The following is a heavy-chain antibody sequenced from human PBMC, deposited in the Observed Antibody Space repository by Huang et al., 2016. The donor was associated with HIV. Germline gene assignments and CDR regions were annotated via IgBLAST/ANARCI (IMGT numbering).Heavy chain of an antibody. CDR1: GGNFNSYT. CDR2: ILPILGKP. J-gene: IGHJ3*02. D-gene: IGHD5-12*01. Sequence: QVQLVQSGAEVRKPGSSVKVSCKASGGNFNSYTINWLRQAPGQGPEWMGGILPILGKPNDAPKFQARLTIPADGSTSTAYRVPSSLRPEDTAIYYCAKWGGLSDYDFRRAHAFDIWGQGTVVTVSS. V-gene: IGHV1-69*01. CDR3: AKWGGLSDYDFRRAHAFDI.